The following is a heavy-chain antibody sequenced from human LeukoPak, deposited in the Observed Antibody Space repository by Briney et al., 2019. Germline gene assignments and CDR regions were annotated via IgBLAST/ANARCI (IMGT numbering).Heavy chain of an antibody. CDR2: IYSSGST. CDR3: ARYSGSYPHDAFDI. D-gene: IGHD1-26*01. V-gene: IGHV4-59*01. CDR1: GGSIRGYY. Sequence: SETLSLTCNVSGGSIRGYYWSWIRQPPGKGLEWIGYIYSSGSTNYNPSLKSRVTMSVDTSKNQFSLKLSSVTAADTAVYYCARYSGSYPHDAFDIWGQGTMVTVSS. J-gene: IGHJ3*02.